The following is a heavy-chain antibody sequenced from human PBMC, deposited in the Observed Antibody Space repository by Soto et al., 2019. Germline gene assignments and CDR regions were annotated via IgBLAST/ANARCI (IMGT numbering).Heavy chain of an antibody. V-gene: IGHV4-34*01. Sequence: QVQLQQWGARLLKPSETLSLTCAVYGGSFSGYYWCWIRLPPGKGLEWIGEINHSGSTNYNPSLKSRVTITVDTSKSQFALKLSSVTAADTAVYDCARMLAYISHWGQGTMVTVSS. CDR3: ARMLAYISH. D-gene: IGHD2-8*01. J-gene: IGHJ4*02. CDR2: INHSGST. CDR1: GGSFSGYY.